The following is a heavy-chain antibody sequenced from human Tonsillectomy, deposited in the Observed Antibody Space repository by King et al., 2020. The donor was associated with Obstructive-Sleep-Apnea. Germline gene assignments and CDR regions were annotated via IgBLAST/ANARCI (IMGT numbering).Heavy chain of an antibody. CDR3: AKDREFSSTSCPPVD. J-gene: IGHJ4*02. CDR2: ISGIGGST. V-gene: IGHV3-23*04. Sequence: VQLVESGGGLVQPGGSLRLSCAASGFTFSSYAMSWVRQAPGKGLEWFSAISGIGGSTYYADSVKGRFTISRDNSKNRLYLQMNSLRAEDTAVYYCAKDREFSSTSCPPVDWGQGTLVTVSS. D-gene: IGHD2-2*01. CDR1: GFTFSSYA.